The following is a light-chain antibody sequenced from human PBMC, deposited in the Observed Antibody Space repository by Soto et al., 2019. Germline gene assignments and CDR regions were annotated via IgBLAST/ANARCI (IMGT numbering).Light chain of an antibody. CDR3: SSYAGSNPL. CDR1: SRDVGGYNY. V-gene: IGLV2-8*01. Sequence: QSVLTQPPSASGSPGQSVTISCTGTSRDVGGYNYVSWYQQHPGKAPKLMIYEVSKRPSGVPDRFSGSKSGNTASLTVSGRPAEDEADYYCSSYAGSNPLFGGGTKCTVL. J-gene: IGLJ3*02. CDR2: EVS.